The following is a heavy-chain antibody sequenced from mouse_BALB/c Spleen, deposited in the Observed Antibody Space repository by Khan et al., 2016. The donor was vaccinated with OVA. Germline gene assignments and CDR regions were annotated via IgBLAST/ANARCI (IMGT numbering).Heavy chain of an antibody. J-gene: IGHJ2*01. V-gene: IGHV3-2*02. CDR3: DRTARIEY. CDR1: GYSITSGYG. Sequence: EVQLQESGPGLVKPSQSLSLSCTVTGYSITSGYGWNWIRQFPGNQLEWVGYISYSGSTNYNPSLKSRITLTRDTSKNQFFLQLNSVTSEDTANYYSDRTARIEYWGQGTPVTVSS. CDR2: ISYSGST. D-gene: IGHD1-2*01.